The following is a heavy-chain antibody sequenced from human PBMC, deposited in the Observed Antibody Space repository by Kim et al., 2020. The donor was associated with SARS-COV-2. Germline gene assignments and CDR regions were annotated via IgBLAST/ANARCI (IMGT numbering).Heavy chain of an antibody. CDR1: GFTFSSYA. Sequence: GGSLRLSCAASGFTFSSYAMHWVRQAPGKGLEWVAVISYDGSNKYYADSVKGRFTISRDNSKNTLYLQMNSLRAEDTAVYYCARDLGCGGDCYSHPDYWGQGTLVTVSS. J-gene: IGHJ4*02. CDR2: ISYDGSNK. CDR3: ARDLGCGGDCYSHPDY. D-gene: IGHD2-21*02. V-gene: IGHV3-30*04.